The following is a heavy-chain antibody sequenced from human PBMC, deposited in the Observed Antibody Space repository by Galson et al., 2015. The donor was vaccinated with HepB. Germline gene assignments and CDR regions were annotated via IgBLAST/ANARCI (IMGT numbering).Heavy chain of an antibody. CDR2: INSDSNTI. CDR1: EFTFSRYS. CDR3: ARDFDI. V-gene: IGHV3-48*02. Sequence: SLRLSCAAFEFTFSRYSMNWVRQAPGKGLEWLSFINSDSNTIYYADSVKGRFTISRDNAKNSLYLQMNTLRDEDTAVYFCARDFDIWGQGTMVTVSS. J-gene: IGHJ3*02.